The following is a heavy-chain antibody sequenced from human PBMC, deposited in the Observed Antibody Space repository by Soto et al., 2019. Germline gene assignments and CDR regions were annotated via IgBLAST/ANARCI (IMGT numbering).Heavy chain of an antibody. Sequence: EVQLVESGGGLVQPGGSLRLSCAASGFTFSTYWIHWVRQAPGKGLVWVSRINSDGSSTNYADSVKGRFTISRDKAKNTLFLQMSSLRAEETAVYYCARDRWGGGRDMDVWGQGTTVTVSS. V-gene: IGHV3-74*01. CDR2: INSDGSST. J-gene: IGHJ6*02. CDR1: GFTFSTYW. D-gene: IGHD3-10*01. CDR3: ARDRWGGGRDMDV.